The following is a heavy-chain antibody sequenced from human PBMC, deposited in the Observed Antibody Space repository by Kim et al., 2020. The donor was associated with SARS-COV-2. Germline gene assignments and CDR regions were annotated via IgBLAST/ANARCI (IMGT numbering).Heavy chain of an antibody. V-gene: IGHV4-39*01. CDR1: GGSISSSSYY. Sequence: SETLSLTCTVSGGSISSSSYYWGWIRQPPGKGLEWIGSIYYSGSTYYNPSLKSRVTISVDTSKNQFSLKLSSVTAADTAVYYCARHRREWVHTIPYYFD. CDR2: IYYSGST. J-gene: IGHJ4*01. D-gene: IGHD2-21*01. CDR3: ARHRREWVHTIPYYFD.